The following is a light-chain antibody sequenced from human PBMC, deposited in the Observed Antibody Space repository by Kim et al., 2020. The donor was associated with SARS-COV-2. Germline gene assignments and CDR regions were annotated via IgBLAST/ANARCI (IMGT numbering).Light chain of an antibody. Sequence: LSPGERATLSCTASQGVSSNYLAWYQQKPGQAPRLLLYGASRRATGLPSRFSGRGSGKDFPLIITRLEPEDFAVYYCQQYGTSPYTFGQGTKLEI. CDR1: QGVSSNY. J-gene: IGKJ2*01. V-gene: IGKV3-20*01. CDR3: QQYGTSPYT. CDR2: GAS.